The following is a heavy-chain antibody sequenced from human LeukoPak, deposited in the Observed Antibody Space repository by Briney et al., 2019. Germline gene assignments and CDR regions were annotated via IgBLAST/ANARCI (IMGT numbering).Heavy chain of an antibody. CDR2: IYYSGST. V-gene: IGHV4-31*03. J-gene: IGHJ4*02. D-gene: IGHD3-10*01. CDR1: GGSISSSSYY. CDR3: ARSKKRGVTIDY. Sequence: SETLSLTCTVSGGSISSSSYYWGWIRQHPGKGLEWIGYIYYSGSTYYNPSLKSRVTISVDTSKNQFSLKLSSVTAADTAVYYCARSKKRGVTIDYWGQGTLVTVSS.